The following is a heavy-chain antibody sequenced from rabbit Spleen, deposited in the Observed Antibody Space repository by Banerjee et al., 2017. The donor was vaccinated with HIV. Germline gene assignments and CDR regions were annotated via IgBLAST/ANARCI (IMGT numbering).Heavy chain of an antibody. J-gene: IGHJ4*01. CDR1: GFSLTNNDD. D-gene: IGHD1-1*01. Sequence: QSLQESGGDLVQPGASLTLTCTVSGFSLTNNDDMCWVRQAPGKGLELSACIVLNSGQTYYASWAKGRFTVSKASSTTVTLQMTSLTAADTATYFCARGDASDTGYNLWGQGTLVTVS. V-gene: IGHV1S40*01. CDR2: IVLNSGQT. CDR3: ARGDASDTGYNL.